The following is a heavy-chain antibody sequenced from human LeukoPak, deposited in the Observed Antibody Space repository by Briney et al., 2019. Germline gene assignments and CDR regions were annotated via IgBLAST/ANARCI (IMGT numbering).Heavy chain of an antibody. D-gene: IGHD5-12*01. J-gene: IGHJ4*02. CDR1: GFPSIGYR. CDR2: ISSSSSYI. CDR3: ARVSGGGSGGYELDY. Sequence: PGGSLRLSCAASGFPSIGYRMSGVRPPPGRGRGGVSSISSSSSYIYYADSVKGRFTISRDNAKNSLYLQMNSLRAEDTAVYYCARVSGGGSGGYELDYWGQGTLVTVSS. V-gene: IGHV3-21*01.